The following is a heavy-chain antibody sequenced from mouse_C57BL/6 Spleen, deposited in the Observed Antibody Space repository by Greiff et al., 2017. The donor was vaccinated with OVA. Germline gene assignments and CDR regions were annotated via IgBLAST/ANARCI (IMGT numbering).Heavy chain of an antibody. Sequence: QVQLKQSGAELVRPGASVTLSCKASGYTFTDYEMHWVKQTPVHGLEWIGAIDPETGGTAYNQKFKGKAILTADKSSSTAYMELRSLTSEDSAVYYCTRSSGQYYFDYWGQGTTLTVSS. CDR2: IDPETGGT. J-gene: IGHJ2*01. CDR1: GYTFTDYE. D-gene: IGHD3-2*02. CDR3: TRSSGQYYFDY. V-gene: IGHV1-15*01.